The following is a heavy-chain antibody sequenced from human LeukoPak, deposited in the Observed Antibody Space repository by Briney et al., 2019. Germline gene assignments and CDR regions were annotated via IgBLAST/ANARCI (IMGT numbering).Heavy chain of an antibody. V-gene: IGHV3-30*03. Sequence: GRSLRLSCAASGFTFSSYGMHWVRQAPGKGLGWVAVISYDGSNKYYADSVKGRFTISRDNAKNSLYLQMNSLRAEDTAVYYCASLVSNGDYYGSGSDFDYWGQGTLVTVSS. J-gene: IGHJ4*02. CDR1: GFTFSSYG. CDR3: ASLVSNGDYYGSGSDFDY. CDR2: ISYDGSNK. D-gene: IGHD3-10*01.